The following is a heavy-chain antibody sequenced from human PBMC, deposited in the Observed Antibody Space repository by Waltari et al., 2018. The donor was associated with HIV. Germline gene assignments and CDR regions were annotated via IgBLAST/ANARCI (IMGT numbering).Heavy chain of an antibody. CDR2: IYYTGRA. Sequence: QLPLQESGLGLVTPSVHLSLTGTVSGGPVSSSSYFWGWIRQPPGKGLEWIGRIYYTGRAYYNPSLKSRVTISVDTSKNQFSLKVTSVTAADTAVYYCARHALRVGAAYWNFDLWGRGTLVTVSS. CDR1: GGPVSSSSYF. D-gene: IGHD1-26*01. V-gene: IGHV4-39*01. J-gene: IGHJ2*01. CDR3: ARHALRVGAAYWNFDL.